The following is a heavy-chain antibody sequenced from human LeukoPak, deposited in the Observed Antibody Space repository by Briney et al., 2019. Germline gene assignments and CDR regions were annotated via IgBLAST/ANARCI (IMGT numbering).Heavy chain of an antibody. CDR3: AKGPSIAAAGTFDP. CDR1: GFTFSNFA. J-gene: IGHJ5*02. V-gene: IGHV3-23*01. CDR2: IRGSSDST. Sequence: PGGSLRLSCAASGFTFSNFAMNWVRQAPGKGLEWVLAIRGSSDSTYYADSVTGRFTISRDNSKNTLYLQMNSLRAEDTAIYYCAKGPSIAAAGTFDPWGQGTLVTVSS. D-gene: IGHD6-13*01.